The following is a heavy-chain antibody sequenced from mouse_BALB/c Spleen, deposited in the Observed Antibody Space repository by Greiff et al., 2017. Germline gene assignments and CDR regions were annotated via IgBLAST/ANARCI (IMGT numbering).Heavy chain of an antibody. CDR2: ISSGSSTI. D-gene: IGHD2-4*01. CDR1: GFTFSSFG. Sequence: EVQLQQSGGGLVQPGGSRKLSCAASGFTFSSFGMHWVRQAPEKGLEWVAYISSGSSTIYYADTVKGRFTISRDNPKNTLFLQMTSLRSEDTAMYYCARSGYDYDVSYYAMDYWGQGTSVTVSS. CDR3: ARSGYDYDVSYYAMDY. J-gene: IGHJ4*01. V-gene: IGHV5-17*02.